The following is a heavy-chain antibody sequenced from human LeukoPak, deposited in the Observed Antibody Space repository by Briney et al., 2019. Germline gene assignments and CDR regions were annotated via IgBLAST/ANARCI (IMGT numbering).Heavy chain of an antibody. CDR3: AADLSA. CDR1: GVTFTTLA. J-gene: IGHJ5*02. CDR2: IVVGSGNT. V-gene: IGHV1-58*02. Sequence: SVKLSCEASGVTFTTLAIKTVRQARGPRLEWIGWIVVGSGNTNYAQKFQERVTITRDMSTSRAYMELSSLRSEDTAVYYCAADLSAWGQGTMVTVSS.